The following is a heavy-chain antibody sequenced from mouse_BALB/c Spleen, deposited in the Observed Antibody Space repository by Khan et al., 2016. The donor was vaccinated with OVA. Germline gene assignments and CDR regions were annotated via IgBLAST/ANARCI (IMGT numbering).Heavy chain of an antibody. D-gene: IGHD1-1*01. CDR3: ARIYGSDFDY. J-gene: IGHJ2*01. CDR2: INPHIGET. CDR1: GYSFTGSF. V-gene: IGHV1-20*02. Sequence: EVQLQQSGPELVKPGASVKISCKASGYSFTGSFMNWVMQSHGKSLEWIGRINPHIGETFYNQKFKGKATLTVDESSSTAHMELRSLASEDSAVYYCARIYGSDFDYWGQGTTLTVSS.